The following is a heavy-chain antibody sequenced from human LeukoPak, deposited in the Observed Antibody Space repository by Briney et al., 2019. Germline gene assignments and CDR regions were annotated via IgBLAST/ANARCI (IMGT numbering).Heavy chain of an antibody. D-gene: IGHD3-22*01. CDR3: AKIEKPITMIVVVIDY. V-gene: IGHV3-30*18. J-gene: IGHJ4*02. CDR2: ISYDGSNK. Sequence: PGGSLRLSCAASGFTFSSYGMHWVRQAPDKGLEWVAVISYDGSNKYYADSVKGRFTISRDNSKNTLYLQMNSLRAEDTAVYYCAKIEKPITMIVVVIDYWGQGTLVTVSS. CDR1: GFTFSSYG.